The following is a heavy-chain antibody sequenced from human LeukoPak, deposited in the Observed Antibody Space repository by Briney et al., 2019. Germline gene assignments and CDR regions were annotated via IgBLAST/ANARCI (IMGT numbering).Heavy chain of an antibody. CDR1: GFTFSSYS. D-gene: IGHD7-27*01. J-gene: IGHJ4*02. V-gene: IGHV3-21*01. Sequence: GGSLRLSCAASGFTFSSYSMNWVRQAPGKGLEWVSSISSSSSYIYYADSVKGRFTISRDNAKNSLYLQMSSLRAEDTAVYYCARWGTGDTFDYWGQGTLVTVSS. CDR3: ARWGTGDTFDY. CDR2: ISSSSSYI.